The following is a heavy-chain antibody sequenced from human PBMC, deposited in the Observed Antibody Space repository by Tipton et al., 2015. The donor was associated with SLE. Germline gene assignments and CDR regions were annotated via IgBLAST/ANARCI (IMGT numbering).Heavy chain of an antibody. Sequence: QLVQSGAEVKKPGASVKVSCKASGYTFTSYYMHWVRQAPGQGLEWMGIINPGGGSTNYAQKFQGRVTMTGDTSISTAHMELRRLRSDDTAIYYCARALSSGYYLFDYWGQGTLVTVSS. CDR1: GYTFTSYY. D-gene: IGHD6-19*01. CDR2: INPGGGST. J-gene: IGHJ4*02. CDR3: ARALSSGYYLFDY. V-gene: IGHV1-46*01.